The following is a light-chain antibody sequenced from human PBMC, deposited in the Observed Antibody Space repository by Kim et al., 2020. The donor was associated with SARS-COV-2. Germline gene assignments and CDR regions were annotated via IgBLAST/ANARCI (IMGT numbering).Light chain of an antibody. J-gene: IGLJ3*02. CDR3: QSYDSSNQV. CDR2: EDN. Sequence: NFMLTQPHSVSESPGKTVTISCTDSSGSIASNYVQWYQQRPGSAPTTVIYEDNQRPSGVPDRFSGSIDSSSNSASLTISGLKTEDEADYYCQSYDSSNQVFGGGTQLTVL. V-gene: IGLV6-57*02. CDR1: SGSIASNY.